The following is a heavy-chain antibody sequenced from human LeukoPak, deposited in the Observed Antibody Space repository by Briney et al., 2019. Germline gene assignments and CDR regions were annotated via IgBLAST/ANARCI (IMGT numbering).Heavy chain of an antibody. CDR3: AKTGGTSGWQRGLGY. CDR1: GFTFSSYA. V-gene: IGHV3-23*01. CDR2: ITDSGGTT. J-gene: IGHJ4*02. Sequence: GESLRLSCAASGFTFSSYAMSWVRQAPGKGLEWVSGITDSGGTTYYADSVKGRFTISRDNSKNTLYLQMNSLRGDDTAVYYCAKTGGTSGWQRGLGYWGQGTLVTVSS. D-gene: IGHD6-19*01.